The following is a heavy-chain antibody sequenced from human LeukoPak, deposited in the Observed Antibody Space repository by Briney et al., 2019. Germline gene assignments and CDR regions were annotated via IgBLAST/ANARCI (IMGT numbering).Heavy chain of an antibody. CDR2: ISGSGGST. Sequence: PGGSLRLSCAASGFTFSSYAMSWVRQAPGKGLEWVSAISGSGGSTYYADSVKGRFTISRDNSKNTLHLQMNSLRAEDTAVYYCARGYSSSWYFGYWGQGTLVTVSS. CDR1: GFTFSSYA. D-gene: IGHD6-13*01. J-gene: IGHJ4*02. V-gene: IGHV3-23*01. CDR3: ARGYSSSWYFGY.